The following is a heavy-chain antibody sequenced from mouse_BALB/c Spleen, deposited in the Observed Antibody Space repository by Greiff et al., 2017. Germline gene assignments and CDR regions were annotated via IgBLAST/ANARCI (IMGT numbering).Heavy chain of an antibody. CDR3: ARAIYYDNYNWYFDV. Sequence: EVKLMESGGGLVQPGGSLRLSCATSGFTFTDYYMSWVRQPPGKALEWLGFIRNKANGYTTEYSASVKGRFTISRDNSQSILYLQMNTLRAEDSATYYCARAIYYDNYNWYFDVWGAGTTVTVSS. CDR1: GFTFTDYY. D-gene: IGHD2-1*01. J-gene: IGHJ1*01. V-gene: IGHV7-3*02. CDR2: IRNKANGYTT.